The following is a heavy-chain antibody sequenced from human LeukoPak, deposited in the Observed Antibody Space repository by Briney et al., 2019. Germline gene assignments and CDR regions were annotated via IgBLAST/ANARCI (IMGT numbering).Heavy chain of an antibody. CDR3: ARGTEEGYTYGRYYFDY. CDR1: GYTFTGYY. J-gene: IGHJ4*02. D-gene: IGHD5-18*01. CDR2: INPNSGGT. V-gene: IGHV1-2*02. Sequence: EASVKVSCKASGYTFTGYYMHWVRQAPGQGLEWMGWINPNSGGTNYAQKFQGRVTMTRDTSISTAYMELSRLRSDDTAVYYCARGTEEGYTYGRYYFDYWGQGTLVTVSS.